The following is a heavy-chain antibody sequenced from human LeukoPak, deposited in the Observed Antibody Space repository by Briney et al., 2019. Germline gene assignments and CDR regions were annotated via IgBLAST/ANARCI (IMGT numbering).Heavy chain of an antibody. J-gene: IGHJ4*02. CDR1: GFTFSAYA. Sequence: GGSLRLSCAASGFTFSAYAMSWVRQAPGKGLEWVSSFSGSGGKTNYADSVEGRFTISRDTSRTSLYLQMNSLRAEDTAVYYCAKESRSSSWSCFDYWGQGTLATVSS. CDR2: FSGSGGKT. CDR3: AKESRSSSWSCFDY. V-gene: IGHV3-23*01. D-gene: IGHD6-13*01.